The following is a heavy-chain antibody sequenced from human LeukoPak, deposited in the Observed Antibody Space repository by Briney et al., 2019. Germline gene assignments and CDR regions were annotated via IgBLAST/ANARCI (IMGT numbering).Heavy chain of an antibody. D-gene: IGHD1-20*01. V-gene: IGHV5-51*01. CDR1: GYSFTTYW. CDR3: ALTGTYAEFDS. CDR2: INPADSDT. Sequence: GESLKISCKGSGYSFTTYWIGWVRQMPGKGLEWMGIINPADSDTRYSPFFQGQVTISADNSITTAYLQWSSLKASDTAVYYCALTGTYAEFDSWGQGTLVTVSS. J-gene: IGHJ4*02.